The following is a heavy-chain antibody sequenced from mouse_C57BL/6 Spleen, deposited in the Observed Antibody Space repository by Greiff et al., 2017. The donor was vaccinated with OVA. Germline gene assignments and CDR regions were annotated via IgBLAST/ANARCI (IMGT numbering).Heavy chain of an antibody. D-gene: IGHD1-1*02. V-gene: IGHV3-6*01. CDR1: GYSITSGYY. Sequence: EVKLLESGPGLVKPSQSLSLTCSVTGYSITSGYYWNWIRQFPGNQLEWVGYISYDGSNNYNPSLKNRISITRDTSKNQFFLKLNSVTTEDTATYDCARDGNYCDYWGQGTTLTVSS. CDR2: ISYDGSN. J-gene: IGHJ2*01. CDR3: ARDGNYCDY.